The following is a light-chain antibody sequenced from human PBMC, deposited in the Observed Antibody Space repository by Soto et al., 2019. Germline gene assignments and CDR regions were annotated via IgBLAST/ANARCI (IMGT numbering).Light chain of an antibody. CDR2: DAS. Sequence: DIPMTQSPATLSGSVGDRATITCRASQTISSWLAWYQQKPGKAPKLLIYDASSLESGVPSRFSGSGSGTEFTLTIHSLQPDDFATYYCQQYFSDWTFGQGTKVDI. J-gene: IGKJ1*01. CDR1: QTISSW. CDR3: QQYFSDWT. V-gene: IGKV1-5*01.